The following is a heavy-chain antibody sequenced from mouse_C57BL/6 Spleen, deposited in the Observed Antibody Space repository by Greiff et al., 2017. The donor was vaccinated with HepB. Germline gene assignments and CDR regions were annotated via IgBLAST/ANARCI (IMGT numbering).Heavy chain of an antibody. CDR2: ISYDGSN. Sequence: EVQLQESGPGLVKPSQSLSLTCSVTGYSITSGYYWNWIRQFPGNKLEWMGYISYDGSNNYNPSLKNRISITRDTSKNQFFLKLNSVTTEDTATYDCARGGHYGSSCDYWGQGTTLTVSS. CDR1: GYSITSGYY. V-gene: IGHV3-6*01. D-gene: IGHD1-1*01. J-gene: IGHJ2*01. CDR3: ARGGHYGSSCDY.